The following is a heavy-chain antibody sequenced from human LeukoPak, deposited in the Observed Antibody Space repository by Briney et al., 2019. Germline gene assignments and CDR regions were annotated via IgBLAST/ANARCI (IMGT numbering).Heavy chain of an antibody. CDR3: ARPQSSGPYLWGNWFDP. D-gene: IGHD6-19*01. V-gene: IGHV1-2*02. CDR2: INPNSGGT. J-gene: IGHJ5*02. Sequence: ASVKVSCKASGSTFTGYYMHWVRQAPGQGLEWMGWINPNSGGTNYAQKFQGRVTMTRDTSISTAYMELSRLRSDDTAVYYCARPQSSGPYLWGNWFDPWGQGTLVTVSS. CDR1: GSTFTGYY.